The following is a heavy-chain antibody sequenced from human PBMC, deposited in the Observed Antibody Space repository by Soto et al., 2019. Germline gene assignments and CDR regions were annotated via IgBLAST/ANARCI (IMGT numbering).Heavy chain of an antibody. CDR1: GFTFSNYA. Sequence: VGSLRLSCGASGFTFSNYAMQWVRQAPGKGLEWVAVISYDGRYKFYADSVQGRFTISRDDSKNTLDLQVNSLRAEDTAVYYCERPTIAARPSPFDSWGQGTLVTVSS. J-gene: IGHJ4*02. V-gene: IGHV3-30*04. CDR3: ERPTIAARPSPFDS. D-gene: IGHD6-6*01. CDR2: ISYDGRYK.